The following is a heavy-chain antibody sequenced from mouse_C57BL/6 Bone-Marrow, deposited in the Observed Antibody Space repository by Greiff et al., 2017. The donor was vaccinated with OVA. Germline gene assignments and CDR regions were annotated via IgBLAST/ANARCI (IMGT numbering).Heavy chain of an antibody. D-gene: IGHD1-1*01. J-gene: IGHJ4*01. Sequence: DVMLVESGGDLVKPGGSLKLSCAASGFTFSSYGMSWVRQTPDKRLEWVATISSGGSYTYYPDSVKGRFTISRDNAKNTLYLQMSSLKSEDTAMYYCARHNPPSTTVVATNAMDYWGQGTSVTVSS. CDR2: ISSGGSYT. CDR3: ARHNPPSTTVVATNAMDY. CDR1: GFTFSSYG. V-gene: IGHV5-6*02.